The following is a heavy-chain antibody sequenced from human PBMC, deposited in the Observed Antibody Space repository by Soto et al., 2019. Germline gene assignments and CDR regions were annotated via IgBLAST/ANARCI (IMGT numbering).Heavy chain of an antibody. Sequence: SVKVSCKASGGTFSSYAISWVRQAPGQGLGWMGGIIPIFGTANYAQKFQGRVTITADESTSTAYMELSSLRSEDTAVYYCARVGYYDSSGFFDYWGQGTLVTVSS. V-gene: IGHV1-69*13. CDR2: IIPIFGTA. J-gene: IGHJ4*02. CDR3: ARVGYYDSSGFFDY. CDR1: GGTFSSYA. D-gene: IGHD3-22*01.